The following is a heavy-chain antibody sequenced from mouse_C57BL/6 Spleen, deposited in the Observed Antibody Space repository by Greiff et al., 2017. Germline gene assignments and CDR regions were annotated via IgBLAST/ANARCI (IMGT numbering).Heavy chain of an antibody. V-gene: IGHV1-64*01. CDR2: IHPNSGST. CDR1: GYTFTSYW. Sequence: QVQLQQPGAELVKPGASVKLSCKASGYTFTSYWMHWVKQRPGQGLEWIGMIHPNSGSTNYNEKFKSKATLTVDKSSSTAYMQLSSLTSEDSAVYYCARPIYYGNGGYFDYWGQGTTLTVSS. CDR3: ARPIYYGNGGYFDY. J-gene: IGHJ2*01. D-gene: IGHD2-1*01.